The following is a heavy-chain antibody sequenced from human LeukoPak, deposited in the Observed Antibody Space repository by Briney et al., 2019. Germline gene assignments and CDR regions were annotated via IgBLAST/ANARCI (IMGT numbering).Heavy chain of an antibody. J-gene: IGHJ6*02. CDR1: GYSFTFTKNW. CDR2: IYPVDSDT. D-gene: IGHD2-21*02. V-gene: IGHV5-51*01. CDR3: ARHLATVTASRHYYYYGMDV. Sequence: GESLKISCKASGYSFTFTKNWIGWVRHVPGKGLEWMGIIYPVDSDTRYKPSYQGQVTISVDKSISTTYLQWSSLKASDTAIYYCARHLATVTASRHYYYYGMDVWGQGTTVTVSS.